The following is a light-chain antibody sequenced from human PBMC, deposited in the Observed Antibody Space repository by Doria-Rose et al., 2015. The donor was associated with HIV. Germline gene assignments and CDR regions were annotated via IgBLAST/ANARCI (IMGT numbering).Light chain of an antibody. CDR1: QSFSSTY. Sequence: FTQSPGTLSLSPGERATLSCRASQSFSSTYLAWYQQKPGQAPSLLIYDGSTRATGIPDRFSASGSGTDFTLTINRLEPEDFALYYCHQYGTSWTFGQGTKVEL. J-gene: IGKJ1*01. CDR3: HQYGTSWT. V-gene: IGKV3-20*01. CDR2: DGS.